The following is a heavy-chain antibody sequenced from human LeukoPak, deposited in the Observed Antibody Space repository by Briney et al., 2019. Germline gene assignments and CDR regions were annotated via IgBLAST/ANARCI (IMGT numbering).Heavy chain of an antibody. V-gene: IGHV4-59*08. CDR2: IYYSGST. CDR1: GGSISSYY. CDR3: ARGTMVRGVIFYMDV. J-gene: IGHJ6*03. Sequence: SETLSLTCTVSGGSISSYYWSWIRQPPGKGPEWIGYIYYSGSTNYNPSLKSRVTISVDTSKNQFSLKLSSVTAADTAVYYCARGTMVRGVIFYMDVWGKGTTVTVSS. D-gene: IGHD3-10*01.